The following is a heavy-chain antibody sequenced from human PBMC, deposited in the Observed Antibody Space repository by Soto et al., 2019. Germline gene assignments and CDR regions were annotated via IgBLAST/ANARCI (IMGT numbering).Heavy chain of an antibody. CDR1: GASVSSSRYY. J-gene: IGHJ4*02. Sequence: PXETLSLTGPVSGASVSSSRYYWSWIRQSPGKGLEWIGYIYSSGSTNYNPSLKSRVTISVDTSKNQFSLKLSSVTAADTAVYYCARAWYYYDSSGYEYWGQGTLVTVYS. CDR3: ARAWYYYDSSGYEY. D-gene: IGHD3-22*01. V-gene: IGHV4-61*01. CDR2: IYSSGST.